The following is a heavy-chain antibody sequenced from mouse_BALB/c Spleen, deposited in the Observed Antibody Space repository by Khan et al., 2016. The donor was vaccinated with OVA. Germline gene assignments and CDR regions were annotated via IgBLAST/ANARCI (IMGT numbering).Heavy chain of an antibody. Sequence: QVQLQQSGAELVRPGASVKLSCKASGYTFTSYWMNWVRQRPRQGLEWIGKINPSDSESHYNQMFKDKATLTVDKSSGTADMQLSSLTSEDSAVYYCARREKYGYDPSWFAYWGQGTLVTVSA. CDR1: GYTFTSYW. CDR2: INPSDSES. J-gene: IGHJ3*01. V-gene: IGHV1-52*01. CDR3: ARREKYGYDPSWFAY. D-gene: IGHD2-2*01.